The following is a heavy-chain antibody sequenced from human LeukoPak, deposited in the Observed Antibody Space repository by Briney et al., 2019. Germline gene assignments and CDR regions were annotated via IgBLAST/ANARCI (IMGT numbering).Heavy chain of an antibody. V-gene: IGHV4-34*01. CDR2: INHSGSP. CDR1: GGSFSDYY. D-gene: IGHD3-3*01. Sequence: PSETLSLTCAVYGGSFSDYYWTWIRQPPGKGLEWIGEINHSGSPNNNPSVKSRVSISFDTSKNQFSLKLTSVTAADTAVYYCGSRRTAMFGVIKGPIDYWGQGTLVTVSS. CDR3: GSRRTAMFGVIKGPIDY. J-gene: IGHJ4*02.